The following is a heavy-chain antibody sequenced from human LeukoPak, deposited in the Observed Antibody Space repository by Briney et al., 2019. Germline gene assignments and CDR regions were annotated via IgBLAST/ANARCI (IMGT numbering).Heavy chain of an antibody. V-gene: IGHV3-53*05. D-gene: IGHD2-2*01. CDR1: GFAVGANS. J-gene: IGHJ3*02. CDR3: AKMTGGSWYAGGAFDI. CDR2: LYSAGDT. Sequence: GGSLRLSCAASGFAVGANSMSWVRQAPGKGLEWVSGLYSAGDTYYADPVKGRFTISRDNSKNTLYLQMNSLRAEDTAVYYCAKMTGGSWYAGGAFDIWGQGTMVTVSS.